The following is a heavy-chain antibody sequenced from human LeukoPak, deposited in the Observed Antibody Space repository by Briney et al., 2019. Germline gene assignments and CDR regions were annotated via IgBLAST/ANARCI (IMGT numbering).Heavy chain of an antibody. V-gene: IGHV4-34*01. CDR2: INHSGST. CDR1: GGSFSGYY. J-gene: IGHJ4*02. D-gene: IGHD5-24*01. CDR3: ARGRWRDGYNNYFDY. Sequence: SETLSLTCAVYGGSFSGYYWSWIRQPPGKGLEWIGVINHSGSTNYNPSLKSRVTISVDTSKNQFSLKLSSVTAADTAVYYCARGRWRDGYNNYFDYWGQGTLVTVSS.